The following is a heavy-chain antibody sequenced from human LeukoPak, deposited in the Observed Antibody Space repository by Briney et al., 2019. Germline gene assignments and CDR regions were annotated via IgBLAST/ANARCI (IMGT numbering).Heavy chain of an antibody. D-gene: IGHD2-21*02. CDR3: ARDVVVTARYYYYGMDV. CDR2: IIPIFGTA. V-gene: IGHV1-69*01. J-gene: IGHJ6*02. Sequence: SVKVSCKASGGTFSSYAISWVRQAPGQGLEWMGGIIPIFGTANYAQKFQGRVTITADESTSTAYMELSSLRSEDTAVYYCARDVVVTARYYYYGMDVWGQGTTVTVSS. CDR1: GGTFSSYA.